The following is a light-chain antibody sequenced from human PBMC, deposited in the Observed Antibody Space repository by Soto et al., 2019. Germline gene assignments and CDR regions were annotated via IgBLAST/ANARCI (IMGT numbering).Light chain of an antibody. CDR3: QQYDSYWT. V-gene: IGKV1-5*03. CDR2: KTS. J-gene: IGKJ1*01. Sequence: DIQMTQSPSILSASVGDRVTITCRASQSINSWLAWYQQKPGKAPKLLIYKTSNLESGVPSRFSGSGSGTEFTLTISSLQPDDFATYYCQQYDSYWTFGQGTKVEIK. CDR1: QSINSW.